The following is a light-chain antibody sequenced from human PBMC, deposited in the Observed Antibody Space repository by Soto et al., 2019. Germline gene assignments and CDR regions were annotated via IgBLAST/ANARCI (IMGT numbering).Light chain of an antibody. J-gene: IGKJ1*01. CDR1: QSISSSY. CDR2: GAS. V-gene: IGKV3-20*01. Sequence: EIVLTQSPGTLSLSRGERATLXXRASQSISSSYLAWYQQKPGQPPRLXXFGASSRAAGIPDRFSGSGSGTDFTLTISRLEPEDFAVYYCQKYGSSPPWTFGQGTKVDIK. CDR3: QKYGSSPPWT.